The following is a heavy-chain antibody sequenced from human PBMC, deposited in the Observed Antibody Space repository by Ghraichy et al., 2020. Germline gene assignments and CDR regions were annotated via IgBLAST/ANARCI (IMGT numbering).Heavy chain of an antibody. J-gene: IGHJ6*02. V-gene: IGHV4-34*01. D-gene: IGHD1-26*01. Sequence: SETLSLTCAVYGGSFSGYYWTWIRQPPGKGLEWIGEINHSGSTNYNSSLKSRVTISVDTSKNQFSLKLSSVTAADTAVYYCAKAPIVGATSKPGGMDVWGQGTTVTVSS. CDR2: INHSGST. CDR1: GGSFSGYY. CDR3: AKAPIVGATSKPGGMDV.